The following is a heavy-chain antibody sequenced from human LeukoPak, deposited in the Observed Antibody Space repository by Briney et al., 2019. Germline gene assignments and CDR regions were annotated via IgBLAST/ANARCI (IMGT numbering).Heavy chain of an antibody. CDR2: IIPILGIA. Sequence: SVKVSCKASGGTFSSYAISWVRQAPGQGLEWMGRIIPILGIANYAQKFQGRVTITADKSTSTAYMALSSLRSEDTAVYYCATTTYYYDSSGYFQKGWYFDLWGRGTLVTVSS. V-gene: IGHV1-69*04. D-gene: IGHD3-22*01. CDR3: ATTTYYYDSSGYFQKGWYFDL. CDR1: GGTFSSYA. J-gene: IGHJ2*01.